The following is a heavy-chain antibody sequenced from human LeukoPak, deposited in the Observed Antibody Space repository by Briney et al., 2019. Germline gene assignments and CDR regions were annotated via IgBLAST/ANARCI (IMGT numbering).Heavy chain of an antibody. CDR1: GGSISSNNYY. CDR2: IYYSGST. Sequence: SETLSLTCAVSGGSISSNNYYWGWIRQPPGKGLEWIGSIYYSGSTYNNPSLKSRVTISVDTTKNQFSLKLTSVTAADTAVYYCASSPSGYWWNFDCWGQGTLVTVSS. J-gene: IGHJ4*02. D-gene: IGHD3-22*01. CDR3: ASSPSGYWWNFDC. V-gene: IGHV4-39*01.